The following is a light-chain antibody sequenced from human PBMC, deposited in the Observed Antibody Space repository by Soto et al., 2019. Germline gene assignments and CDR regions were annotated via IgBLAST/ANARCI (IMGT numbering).Light chain of an antibody. V-gene: IGLV2-14*01. CDR3: SSYAGSNKGV. CDR1: SSDVGGYNY. Sequence: QSVLTQPASVSGSPGQSITISCTGTSSDVGGYNYVSWYQQHPGKAPKLMIYEVSNRPSGVSNRFSGSKSGNMASLTISGLQAEDEADYYCSSYAGSNKGVFGTGTKLTVL. J-gene: IGLJ1*01. CDR2: EVS.